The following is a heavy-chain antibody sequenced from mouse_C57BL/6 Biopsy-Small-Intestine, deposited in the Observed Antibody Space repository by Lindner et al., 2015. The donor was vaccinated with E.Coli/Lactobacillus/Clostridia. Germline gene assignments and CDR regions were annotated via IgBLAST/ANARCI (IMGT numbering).Heavy chain of an antibody. Sequence: QLQESGPELVKPGASVKMSCKASGFSFTGYNMHWVKQSHGKSLEWIGYIDPYNGATNYNQKFKGKATLTVDKSSSTAYMQLNSLTSEDSAVYYCASYSNYWFAYWGQGTLVTVSA. CDR2: IDPYNGAT. D-gene: IGHD2-5*01. V-gene: IGHV1S135*01. CDR1: GFSFTGYN. CDR3: ASYSNYWFAY. J-gene: IGHJ3*01.